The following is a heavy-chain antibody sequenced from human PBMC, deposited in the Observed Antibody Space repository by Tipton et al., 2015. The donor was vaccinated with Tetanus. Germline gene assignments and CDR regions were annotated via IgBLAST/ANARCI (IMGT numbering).Heavy chain of an antibody. J-gene: IGHJ4*02. D-gene: IGHD2-2*01. V-gene: IGHV4-39*07. CDR3: ARGWSECSSWSCSPFDS. CDR1: GASISGNTYY. Sequence: TLSLTCTVSGASISGNTYYWGWIRQPPGKGLEWIASVSYSGSTYYNPSLKSRVTMSLDTSKNQFSVRLTSATAADTAVYYCARGWSECSSWSCSPFDSWGQGTLVTVSS. CDR2: VSYSGST.